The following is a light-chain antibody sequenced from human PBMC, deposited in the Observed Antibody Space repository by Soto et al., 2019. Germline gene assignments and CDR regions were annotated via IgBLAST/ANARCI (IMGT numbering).Light chain of an antibody. Sequence: EIVMTQSPATLYVSPGERATLSCRASQSFRSSLAWYQQKPGQAPRLLIYDASARATGLPARFSGSGSGTEFTLTISSLQSEDFAVYYCQQYNNWPFTFGGGTKVEI. CDR2: DAS. CDR3: QQYNNWPFT. V-gene: IGKV3-15*01. CDR1: QSFRSS. J-gene: IGKJ4*01.